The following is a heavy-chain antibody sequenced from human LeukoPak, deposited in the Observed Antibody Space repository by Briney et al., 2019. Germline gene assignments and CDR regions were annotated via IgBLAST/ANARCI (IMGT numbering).Heavy chain of an antibody. CDR1: GASINNFNYY. Sequence: SETLSLTCTVSGASINNFNYYWGWVRQPPGKGLEWIGSINYSGATYYNASLKSRVTISVDTSENQLSLQVNSVTAADTAVSYCAEHKRTEVDIPPLLDHWGQGTLVTVSS. J-gene: IGHJ4*02. D-gene: IGHD2-2*03. CDR3: AEHKRTEVDIPPLLDH. CDR2: INYSGAT. V-gene: IGHV4-39*01.